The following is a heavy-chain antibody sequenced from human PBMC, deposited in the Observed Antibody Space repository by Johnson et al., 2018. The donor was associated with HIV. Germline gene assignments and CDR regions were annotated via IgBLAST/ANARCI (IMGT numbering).Heavy chain of an antibody. D-gene: IGHD4-11*01. CDR1: GFTFSSYG. CDR2: IRYDGSNK. Sequence: QMQLVESGGGVVQPGGSLRLSCAASGFTFSSYGMHWVRQAPGKGLEWVAFIRYDGSNKYYADSVKGRFTISRDNSKNTLYLQMNSLRAEDTAVYYCAKDTCSDRLTVTESGFDVWVQGKMVTVSS. J-gene: IGHJ3*01. CDR3: AKDTCSDRLTVTESGFDV. V-gene: IGHV3-30*02.